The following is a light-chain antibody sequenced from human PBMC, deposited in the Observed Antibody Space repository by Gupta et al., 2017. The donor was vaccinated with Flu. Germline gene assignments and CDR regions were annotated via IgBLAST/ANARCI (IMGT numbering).Light chain of an antibody. CDR1: SSDVGGYNY. Sequence: SALPQPASVSWSPVPSTTISCPGTSSDVGGYNYVYWNQRHPDKAHNLMIYEVSTRAADVSTRFSGSKSGNTASLTISERKEEDEADYYYRADTSSSNRVFGTGTKVTVL. V-gene: IGLV2-14*01. CDR2: EVS. CDR3: RADTSSSNRV. J-gene: IGLJ1*01.